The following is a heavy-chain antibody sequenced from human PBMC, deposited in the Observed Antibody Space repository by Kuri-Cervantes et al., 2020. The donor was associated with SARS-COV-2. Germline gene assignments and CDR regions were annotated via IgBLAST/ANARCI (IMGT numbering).Heavy chain of an antibody. CDR3: AKALEGGATSLYYYYYYMDV. D-gene: IGHD1-26*01. CDR1: GFTFSSYG. CDR2: IRYDGSNK. J-gene: IGHJ6*03. Sequence: GESLKISGAAFGFTFSSYGMHWVRQAPGKGLEWVAFIRYDGSNKYYADSVKGRFTISRDNSKNTLYLQMNSLRAEDTAVYYCAKALEGGATSLYYYYYYMDVWGKGTTVTVSS. V-gene: IGHV3-30*02.